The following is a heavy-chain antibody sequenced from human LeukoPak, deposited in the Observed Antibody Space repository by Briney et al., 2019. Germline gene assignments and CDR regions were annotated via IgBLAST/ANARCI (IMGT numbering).Heavy chain of an antibody. Sequence: PGGSLRLSCVASGFTFSNNAMSWGRQAPGAGLEWVSSFSGSGDSTSYADSVKGRFTISRDNSQNTMSLEMNSLRAEDTAVYYCAKDRTRYTGYVHFDYWGQGTLVTVSS. CDR2: FSGSGDST. D-gene: IGHD5-12*01. J-gene: IGHJ4*02. CDR1: GFTFSNNA. V-gene: IGHV3-23*01. CDR3: AKDRTRYTGYVHFDY.